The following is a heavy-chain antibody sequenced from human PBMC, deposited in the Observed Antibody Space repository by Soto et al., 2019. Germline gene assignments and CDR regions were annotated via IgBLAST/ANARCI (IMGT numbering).Heavy chain of an antibody. CDR2: ISSTTNYI. V-gene: IGHV3-21*06. CDR3: AGESDDLTSNCDY. Sequence: PGGSLRLSCAASGFTFTRYSMNWVRQAPGKGLEWVSSISSTTNYIYYGDSMKGRFTISRDNAKNSLYLEMNSLRAEDTAGYYCAGESDDLTSNCDYWGQGTLVTVSS. J-gene: IGHJ4*02. CDR1: GFTFTRYS.